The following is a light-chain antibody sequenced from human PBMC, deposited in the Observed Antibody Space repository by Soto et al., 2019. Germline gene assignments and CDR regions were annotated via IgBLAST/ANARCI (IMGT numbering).Light chain of an antibody. CDR1: QSISSW. Sequence: DIQMTQSPSTLSASVGDRVTITCRASQSISSWLAWYQQKPGKAPKLLIYDAFARATGIPDRFSGSGSGTDFTLTISRLEPEDFAVYYCQHYGTSPITFGQGTRLEIK. CDR2: DAF. V-gene: IGKV1-5*01. J-gene: IGKJ5*01. CDR3: QHYGTSPIT.